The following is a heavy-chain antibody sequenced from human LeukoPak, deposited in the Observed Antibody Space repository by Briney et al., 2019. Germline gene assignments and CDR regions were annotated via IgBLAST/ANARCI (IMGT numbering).Heavy chain of an antibody. J-gene: IGHJ4*02. CDR3: ARLNYYGFDY. D-gene: IGHD1-26*01. CDR2: IYYSGST. V-gene: IGHV4-39*01. Sequence: SETLSLTCTVSGGSISSTSSYWGWIRQPPGKGLEWIATIYYSGSTYYNASLKSRITIAVDTSKSQFSLKLSSVTAADTAVYYCARLNYYGFDYWGQGTLVTFSS. CDR1: GGSISSTSSY.